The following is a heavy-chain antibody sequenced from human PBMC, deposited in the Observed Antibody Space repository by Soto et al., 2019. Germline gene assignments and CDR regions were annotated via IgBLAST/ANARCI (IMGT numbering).Heavy chain of an antibody. Sequence: ASVKVSCKASGYTFTVYYMHWVRQAPGQGLEWMGWINPNSGGTNYAQKFQGRVTMTRDTSIRTAYMEMSRLRSDDTALYYCARSEGYCSGGSCYWGWFDPWGQGTLVTVYS. V-gene: IGHV1-2*02. CDR3: ARSEGYCSGGSCYWGWFDP. CDR2: INPNSGGT. CDR1: GYTFTVYY. J-gene: IGHJ5*02. D-gene: IGHD2-15*01.